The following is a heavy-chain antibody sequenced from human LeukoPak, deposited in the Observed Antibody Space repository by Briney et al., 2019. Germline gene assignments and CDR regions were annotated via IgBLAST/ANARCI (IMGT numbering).Heavy chain of an antibody. J-gene: IGHJ4*02. Sequence: GGSLRLSCAASGFTFSNAWMHWVRQAPGKGLEWVAVISYDGSNKYYADSVKGRFTISRDNSKNTLYLQMNSLRAEDTAVYYCARGTYYYDSSGYYPDYWGQGTLVTVSS. CDR3: ARGTYYYDSSGYYPDY. D-gene: IGHD3-22*01. CDR2: ISYDGSNK. V-gene: IGHV3-30-3*01. CDR1: GFTFSNAW.